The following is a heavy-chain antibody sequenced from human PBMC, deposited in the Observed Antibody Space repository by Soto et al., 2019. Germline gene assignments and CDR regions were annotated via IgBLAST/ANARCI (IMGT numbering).Heavy chain of an antibody. CDR1: GFTFSSYA. CDR3: ARSGGYPDLLFDY. Sequence: PGGSLRLSCAASGFTFSSYAMSWVRQAPGKGLEWVSAISGSGGSTYYADSVKGRFTISRDNSKNTLFLQMDSLRAEDTAVYYCARSGGYPDLLFDYWGQGTLVTVSS. J-gene: IGHJ4*02. D-gene: IGHD3-22*01. V-gene: IGHV3-23*01. CDR2: ISGSGGST.